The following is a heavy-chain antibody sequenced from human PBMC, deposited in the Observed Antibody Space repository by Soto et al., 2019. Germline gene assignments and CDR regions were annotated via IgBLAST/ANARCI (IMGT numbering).Heavy chain of an antibody. V-gene: IGHV3-23*01. Sequence: GGSLRLSCAASGFTFSSYAMSWVRQAPGKGLEWVSAISGSGGSTYYADSVKGRFTISRDNSKNTLYLQMNSLRAEDTAVYYCAKDTRIRYGDPYYFDYWGQGTLVTVSS. J-gene: IGHJ4*02. CDR2: ISGSGGST. CDR3: AKDTRIRYGDPYYFDY. CDR1: GFTFSSYA. D-gene: IGHD4-17*01.